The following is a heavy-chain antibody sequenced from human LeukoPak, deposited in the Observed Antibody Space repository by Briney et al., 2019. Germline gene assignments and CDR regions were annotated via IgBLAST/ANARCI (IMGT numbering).Heavy chain of an antibody. V-gene: IGHV1-8*01. CDR3: ARGLDVERSSAWSWGPKKFYYNVMDV. J-gene: IGHJ6*02. D-gene: IGHD3-9*01. CDR2: MNPSSGNT. Sequence: ASVKVSCKVSGYTFTSSNINWVRQAPGQGLEWMGWMNPSSGNTAYAQRFQGRVTMTRDTSTNTAFLQLTSLRSVDTAVYYCARGLDVERSSAWSWGPKKFYYNVMDVWGQGTTVTVSS. CDR1: GYTFTSSN.